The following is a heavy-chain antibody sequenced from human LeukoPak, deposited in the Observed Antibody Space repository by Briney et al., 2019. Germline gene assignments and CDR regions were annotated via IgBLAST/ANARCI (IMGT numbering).Heavy chain of an antibody. CDR3: ARDHASDRTLDY. Sequence: GRSLRLSCTASGFTFSRYALHWVRQAPGKGLEWVAVISYDGSNKYYADSVRGRFTVSRDTSTNTVYLQMNSLRPEDTAVYYCARDHASDRTLDYWSQGTLVTLSS. D-gene: IGHD3-22*01. V-gene: IGHV3-30*04. J-gene: IGHJ4*02. CDR1: GFTFSRYA. CDR2: ISYDGSNK.